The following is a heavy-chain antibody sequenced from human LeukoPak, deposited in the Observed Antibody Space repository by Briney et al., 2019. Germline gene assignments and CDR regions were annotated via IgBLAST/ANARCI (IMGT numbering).Heavy chain of an antibody. V-gene: IGHV3-11*04. D-gene: IGHD4-23*01. CDR1: GFTFSDYY. Sequence: GGSLRLSCAASGFTFSDYYMSGIRQAPGKGLEWVSYISSSGSTIYYADSVKGRFTISRDNAKNSLYLQMNSLRAGDTAVYYCARDGRTTVVTWANDYWGQGTLVTVSS. J-gene: IGHJ4*02. CDR3: ARDGRTTVVTWANDY. CDR2: ISSSGSTI.